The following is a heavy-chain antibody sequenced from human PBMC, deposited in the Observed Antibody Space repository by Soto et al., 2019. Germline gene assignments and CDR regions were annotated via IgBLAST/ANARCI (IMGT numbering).Heavy chain of an antibody. CDR1: GFTFSSYA. Sequence: GGSLRLSCAASGFTFSSYAMSWVRQAPGKGLEWVSAISGSGGSTYCADSVKGRFTISRDNSKNTLYLQMNSLRAEDTAVYYCAKDPPHIVVVTAPSHGMDVWGQGTTVTVSS. CDR3: AKDPPHIVVVTAPSHGMDV. D-gene: IGHD2-21*02. V-gene: IGHV3-23*01. CDR2: ISGSGGST. J-gene: IGHJ6*02.